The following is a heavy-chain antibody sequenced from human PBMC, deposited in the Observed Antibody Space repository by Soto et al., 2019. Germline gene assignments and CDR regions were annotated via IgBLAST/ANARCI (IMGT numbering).Heavy chain of an antibody. CDR2: INSDGSST. D-gene: IGHD3-10*01. J-gene: IGHJ3*02. CDR1: GFTFSSYW. CDR3: ARGGRFGDNEAFDI. V-gene: IGHV3-74*01. Sequence: EEQLVESGGGLVQPGGSLRLSCAASGFTFSSYWMHWVRQAPGKGLVWVSRINSDGSSTSYADSVKGRFTISRDNAKNTLFLQMHSLRAEDTAVYFCARGGRFGDNEAFDIWGQVTMVTVSS.